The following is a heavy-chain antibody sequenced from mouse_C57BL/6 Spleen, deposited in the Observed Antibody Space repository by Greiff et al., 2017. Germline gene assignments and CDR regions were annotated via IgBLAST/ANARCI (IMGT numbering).Heavy chain of an antibody. CDR3: ARWAIYYGSSYVADY. CDR1: GYTFTSYW. V-gene: IGHV1-53*01. CDR2: INPSNGGT. J-gene: IGHJ2*01. Sequence: VQLQQPGTELVKPGASVKLSCKASGYTFTSYWMHWVKQRPGQGLEWIGNINPSNGGTNYNEKFKSKATLTVDKSSSTAYMQLSSLTSEASAVYYCARWAIYYGSSYVADYWGQGTTLTVSS. D-gene: IGHD1-1*01.